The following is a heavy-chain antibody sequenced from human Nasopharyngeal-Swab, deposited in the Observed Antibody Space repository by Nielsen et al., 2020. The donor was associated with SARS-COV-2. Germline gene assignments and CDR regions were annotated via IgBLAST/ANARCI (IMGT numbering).Heavy chain of an antibody. D-gene: IGHD3-10*01. CDR2: IDPSDSYT. CDR1: GYSFTSYW. J-gene: IGHJ6*02. CDR3: AASRGPGSYYYGSGDQSMDV. V-gene: IGHV5-10-1*01. Sequence: GASLKISCKGSGYSFTSYWISWVRQMPGTGLEWMGRIDPSDSYTNYSPSFQGHVTISADKSISTAYLQWRSRKASDTAMYYCAASRGPGSYYYGSGDQSMDVWGQGTTVPVSS.